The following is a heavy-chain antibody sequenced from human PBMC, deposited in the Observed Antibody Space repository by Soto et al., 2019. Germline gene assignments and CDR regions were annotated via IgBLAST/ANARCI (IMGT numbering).Heavy chain of an antibody. J-gene: IGHJ6*02. Sequence: GGSLRLSCAASGFTFSSYGMHWVRQAPGKGLEWVAVISYDGSNKYYADSVKGRFTISRDNSKKTLYLQMNSLRAEDTAVYYCAKSYYSGSYGPTYGMDVWGQGTTVTVSS. CDR2: ISYDGSNK. V-gene: IGHV3-30*18. CDR1: GFTFSSYG. D-gene: IGHD1-26*01. CDR3: AKSYYSGSYGPTYGMDV.